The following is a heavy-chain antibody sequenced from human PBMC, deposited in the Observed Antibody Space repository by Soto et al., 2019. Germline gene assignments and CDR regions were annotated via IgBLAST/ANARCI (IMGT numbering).Heavy chain of an antibody. D-gene: IGHD6-25*01. CDR2: INPTLDST. V-gene: IGHV1-69*09. CDR1: GIMSSGYG. J-gene: IGHJ4*02. Sequence: QEQVVQSGPAMKEPGSSVKVSCRASGIMSSGYGFSWVRQAPGQGLEWVGRINPTLDSTQYAQNLQGRVSITVDKSTDKAYLEVTRLRLDDTAIYFCATMKRARLDSWGRGTVVTVSS. CDR3: ATMKRARLDS.